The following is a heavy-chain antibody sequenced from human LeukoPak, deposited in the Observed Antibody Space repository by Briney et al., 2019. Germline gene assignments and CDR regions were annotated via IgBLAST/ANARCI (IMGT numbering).Heavy chain of an antibody. CDR2: ISYDGSNK. Sequence: GGSLRLSCAASGFTFSSYAMHWVRQAPGKGLEWVAVISYDGSNKYYADSVKGRFTISRDNSKNTLYLQMNSLRAEDTAVYYCARDHIPDYDFWSGSDYWGQGTLVTVSS. CDR1: GFTFSSYA. CDR3: ARDHIPDYDFWSGSDY. J-gene: IGHJ4*02. V-gene: IGHV3-30-3*01. D-gene: IGHD3-3*01.